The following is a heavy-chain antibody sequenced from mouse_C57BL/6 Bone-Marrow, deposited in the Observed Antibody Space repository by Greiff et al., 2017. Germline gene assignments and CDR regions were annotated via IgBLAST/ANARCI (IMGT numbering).Heavy chain of an antibody. V-gene: IGHV14-4*01. CDR1: GYTFTSYW. CDR2: IGPENGDT. J-gene: IGHJ3*01. CDR3: TRIAY. Sequence: VKLLQPGAELVMPGASVKLSCKASGYTFTSYWMHWVQQRPGQGLAWFGWIGPENGDTEYASKFQGKATISVDTSSNTAYLQLSSLTSEDTAVYDCTRIAYWGQGTLVTVSA.